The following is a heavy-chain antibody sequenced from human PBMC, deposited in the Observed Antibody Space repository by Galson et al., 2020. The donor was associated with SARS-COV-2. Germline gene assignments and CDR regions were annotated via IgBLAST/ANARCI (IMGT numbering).Heavy chain of an antibody. D-gene: IGHD3-22*01. Sequence: SETLSLTCTVSGYSISSGFYWAWIRQPPGEGLEWIGTIYHTKTTYFNPSLKSRLTISVDTSKNQFSLKVSSVTAADTALYYCARRSGYYDGRGSRYYMDVWGQGTTVTVSS. J-gene: IGHJ6*03. V-gene: IGHV4-38-2*02. CDR3: ARRSGYYDGRGSRYYMDV. CDR1: GYSISSGFY. CDR2: IYHTKTT.